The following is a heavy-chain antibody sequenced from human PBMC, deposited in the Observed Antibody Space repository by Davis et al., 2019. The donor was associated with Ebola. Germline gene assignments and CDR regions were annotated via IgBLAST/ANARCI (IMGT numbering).Heavy chain of an antibody. D-gene: IGHD3-10*01. V-gene: IGHV3-30*03. Sequence: GESLKISCAASGFSFSSYGMHWVRQAPGKGLEWVAVISYDGSDKYYADSVKGRFTISRDNSRDTLYLQMNSLRAEDTAVYYCASGDGSGSLSDYWGQGTLVTVSS. J-gene: IGHJ4*02. CDR2: ISYDGSDK. CDR1: GFSFSSYG. CDR3: ASGDGSGSLSDY.